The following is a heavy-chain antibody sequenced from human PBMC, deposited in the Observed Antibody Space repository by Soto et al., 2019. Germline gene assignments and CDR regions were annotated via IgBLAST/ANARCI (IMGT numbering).Heavy chain of an antibody. Sequence: SETLSLTCTVSGGSISSSSWSWIRQPPGRGLEWIGYIYNNGRTDYNPSLKSRVTISVDTSKNHFSLKLSSVTPADTAVYYCARARFCTSTSCYHYFDFWGQGTLVTVS. D-gene: IGHD2-2*01. V-gene: IGHV4-59*01. J-gene: IGHJ4*02. CDR3: ARARFCTSTSCYHYFDF. CDR1: GGSISSSS. CDR2: IYNNGRT.